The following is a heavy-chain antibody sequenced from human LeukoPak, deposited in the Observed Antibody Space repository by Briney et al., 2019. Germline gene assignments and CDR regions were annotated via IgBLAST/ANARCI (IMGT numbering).Heavy chain of an antibody. J-gene: IGHJ6*02. CDR1: GFTFSSYA. Sequence: PGGSLRLSCAASGFTFSSYAMSWVRQAPGKGLEWVSAISGSGGSTYYADSVKGRFTISRDNSKNTLYLQMNSLRAEDTAVYYCAKVRGTDLVVVVAATPYYYYGMDAWGQGTTVTVSS. D-gene: IGHD2-15*01. CDR3: AKVRGTDLVVVVAATPYYYYGMDA. V-gene: IGHV3-23*01. CDR2: ISGSGGST.